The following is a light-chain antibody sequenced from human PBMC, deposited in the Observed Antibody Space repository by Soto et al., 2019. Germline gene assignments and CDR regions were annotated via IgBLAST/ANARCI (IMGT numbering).Light chain of an antibody. CDR3: QHSYRTPPT. J-gene: IGKJ4*01. V-gene: IGKV1-39*01. CDR1: QSISNY. CDR2: AAS. Sequence: DIQMTQSPSSLSASVGERVTITCRASQSISNYLNWYQQKPGKAPKLLIYAASSLQSGVPSKFSGSGSVTDFTLTISSLQPEDFATYYCQHSYRTPPTFGGGTKVEI.